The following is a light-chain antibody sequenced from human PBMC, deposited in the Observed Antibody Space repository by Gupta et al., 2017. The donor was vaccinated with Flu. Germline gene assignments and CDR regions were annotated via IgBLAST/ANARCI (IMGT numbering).Light chain of an antibody. CDR1: QSVSTN. CDR2: GAS. Sequence: EIVVTQSPATLSVSPGERATLSCRASQSVSTNLAWYQQKPGQAPRLLIYGASTRATGIPARFSGSGSGTEFTLTISSLQSEDFALYYCQQYNKWPPWTFGQGTKVEIK. CDR3: QQYNKWPPWT. V-gene: IGKV3-15*01. J-gene: IGKJ1*01.